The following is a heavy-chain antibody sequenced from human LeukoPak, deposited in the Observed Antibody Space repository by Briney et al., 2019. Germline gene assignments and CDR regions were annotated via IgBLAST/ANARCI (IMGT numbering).Heavy chain of an antibody. CDR2: ISAYNGNT. CDR3: ARRDNKAPYYFDY. J-gene: IGHJ4*02. D-gene: IGHD5-24*01. V-gene: IGHV1-18*01. Sequence: ASAKVSCKTSGYTFTDYGISWVRQAPGQGLEWMGWISAYNGNTNYAQKLQGRVTMTTDTSTRTAYMELRSLRSDDTAVYYCARRDNKAPYYFDYWGQGTLVTVSS. CDR1: GYTFTDYG.